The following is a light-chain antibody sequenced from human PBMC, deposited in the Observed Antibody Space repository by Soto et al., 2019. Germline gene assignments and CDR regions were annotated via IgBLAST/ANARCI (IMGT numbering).Light chain of an antibody. CDR3: QQRSHSPCT. CDR2: DAS. Sequence: EIVLTQSPATLSLSPGERATLSCRASQSVSSYLAWYQQKPGQAPRLLIYDASNRATGIPARFSGSGSGTDFTLTISSLEPEDFAVYYCQQRSHSPCTFGQGTKV. V-gene: IGKV3-11*01. J-gene: IGKJ1*01. CDR1: QSVSSY.